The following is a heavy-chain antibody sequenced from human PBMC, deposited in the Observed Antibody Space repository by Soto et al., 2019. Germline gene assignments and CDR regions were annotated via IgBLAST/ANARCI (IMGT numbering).Heavy chain of an antibody. CDR3: AKSLFPYNLDTAMVRDTYYGMDV. CDR2: ISGSGGST. J-gene: IGHJ6*02. CDR1: GFTFSSYA. V-gene: IGHV3-23*01. Sequence: VGSLRLSCAASGFTFSSYAMSWVRQAPGKGLEWVSAISGSGGSTYYADSVKGRFTISRDNSKNTLYLQMNSLRAEDTAVYYCAKSLFPYNLDTAMVRDTYYGMDVWGQGTTVTVSS. D-gene: IGHD5-18*01.